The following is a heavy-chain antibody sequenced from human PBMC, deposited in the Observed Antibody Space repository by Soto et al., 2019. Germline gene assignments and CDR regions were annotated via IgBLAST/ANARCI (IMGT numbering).Heavy chain of an antibody. J-gene: IGHJ6*02. Sequence: QVQLQESGPGLVKPSGTLSLTCAVSGGSISSSNWWSWVRQPPGKGLEWIGEIYHSGSTNHNPSLKSRVTISVDKSKNQFSLKLSSVTAADTAVYYCARAYGSGSYYATSYYYYYGMDVWGQGTTVTVSS. CDR3: ARAYGSGSYYATSYYYYYGMDV. D-gene: IGHD3-10*01. CDR2: IYHSGST. CDR1: GGSISSSNW. V-gene: IGHV4-4*02.